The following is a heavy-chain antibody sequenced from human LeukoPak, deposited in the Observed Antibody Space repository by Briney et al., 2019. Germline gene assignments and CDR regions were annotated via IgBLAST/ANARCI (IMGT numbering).Heavy chain of an antibody. Sequence: GSLRLSCAASGFTFSTYSMNWVRQAPGKGLEWIGRIYTSGSTNYNPSLKSRVTMSVDTSKNQFSLKLSSVTAADTAVYYCARGKYYDFWSGSPRGWFDPWGQGTLVTVSS. D-gene: IGHD3-3*01. CDR2: IYTSGST. CDR1: GFTFSTYS. J-gene: IGHJ5*02. CDR3: ARGKYYDFWSGSPRGWFDP. V-gene: IGHV4-4*07.